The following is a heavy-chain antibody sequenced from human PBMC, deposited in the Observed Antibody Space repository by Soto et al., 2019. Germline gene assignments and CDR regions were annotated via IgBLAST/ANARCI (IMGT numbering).Heavy chain of an antibody. J-gene: IGHJ6*02. D-gene: IGHD5-18*01. CDR2: IYYSGST. CDR1: GGTISTYY. V-gene: IGHV4-59*08. CDR3: ASDRAQGYSYGRYYYGMDV. Sequence: SDPLSLACTASGGTISTYYWSWIRQPPGKGLEWIGYIYYSGSTNYNPSLKSRVTISVDTSKNQFSLKLSSVTAADTAVYYCASDRAQGYSYGRYYYGMDVWGQGTTVT.